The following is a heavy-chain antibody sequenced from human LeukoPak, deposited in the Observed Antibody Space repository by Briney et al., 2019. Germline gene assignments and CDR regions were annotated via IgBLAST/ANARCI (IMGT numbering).Heavy chain of an antibody. CDR2: IYYSGST. J-gene: IGHJ5*02. V-gene: IGHV4-59*01. Sequence: SETLSLTCTVSRGSISSYYWSWIRQPPGKGLEWIGYIYYSGSTNYNPSLKSRVTISVDTSKNQFSLKLSSVTAADTAVYYCARDGLPYYDFWSGYSPRENGGWFDPWGQGTLVTVSS. CDR3: ARDGLPYYDFWSGYSPRENGGWFDP. CDR1: RGSISSYY. D-gene: IGHD3-3*01.